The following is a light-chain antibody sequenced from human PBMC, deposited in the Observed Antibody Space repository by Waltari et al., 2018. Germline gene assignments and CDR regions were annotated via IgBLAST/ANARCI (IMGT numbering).Light chain of an antibody. CDR1: SSDVGGYNY. Sequence: QSALTQPRSVSGSPGQSVTISCTGTSSDVGGYNYVSWYQQHPGKVPKLMIYDVSQRPAGSPERFSGSKSGTTASLTISGLQAEDEADYYCCSYGGSYTWVFGGGTRLTVL. CDR2: DVS. CDR3: CSYGGSYTWV. J-gene: IGLJ3*02. V-gene: IGLV2-11*01.